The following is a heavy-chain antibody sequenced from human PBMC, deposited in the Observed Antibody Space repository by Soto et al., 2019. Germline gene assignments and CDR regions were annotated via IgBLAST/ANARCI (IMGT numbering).Heavy chain of an antibody. Sequence: EVQLVESGGGLVQPGGSVRLSCAASRFTFSSYWMHWVRQAPGKGLMWVSRIHNDGSTTRYADSVKGRFTISRDNAKNTLYLQMSSLRVEDTAVYYCARDNWNSYWGQGTLVTVSS. D-gene: IGHD1-7*01. V-gene: IGHV3-74*01. CDR1: RFTFSSYW. CDR3: ARDNWNSY. CDR2: IHNDGSTT. J-gene: IGHJ4*01.